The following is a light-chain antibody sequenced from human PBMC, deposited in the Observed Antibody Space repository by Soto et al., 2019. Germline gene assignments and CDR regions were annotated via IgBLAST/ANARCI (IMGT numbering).Light chain of an antibody. V-gene: IGKV1-6*01. CDR2: AAS. CDR3: LQKYFYPFT. CDR1: QGIRND. J-gene: IGKJ3*01. Sequence: AIQMTQSPSSLSASVGDRVTITCRASQGIRNDLDWFQQKPGKAPKLLIYAASNIQSGVPARFSGSGSGTDFTLTISSLQPEDFATYYCLQKYFYPFTFGPGTKVDIK.